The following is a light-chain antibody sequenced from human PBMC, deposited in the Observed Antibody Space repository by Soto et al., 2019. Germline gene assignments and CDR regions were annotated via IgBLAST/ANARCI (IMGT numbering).Light chain of an antibody. CDR3: SSYTSSGTVV. V-gene: IGLV2-14*01. Sequence: QSVLTQPASVSGSPGQSITISCTGTSSDVGGYNYVSWYQQHPGKAPKLMIYDVSNRPSGVSNRFSSSKSGNTASLTISGLQDEDEDDYYPSSYTSSGTVVFGGGTKLTVL. CDR1: SSDVGGYNY. CDR2: DVS. J-gene: IGLJ2*01.